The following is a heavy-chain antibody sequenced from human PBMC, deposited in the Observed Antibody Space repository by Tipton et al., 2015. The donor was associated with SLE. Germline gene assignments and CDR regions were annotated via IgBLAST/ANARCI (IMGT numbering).Heavy chain of an antibody. D-gene: IGHD3-22*01. J-gene: IGHJ4*02. CDR2: IYHSGSI. Sequence: LRLSCTVSGGSISSGGYYWSWVRQHPGKGLEWIGSIYHSGSIYYNLSLKSRVTISVDTSKNQFSLKLSSVTAADTAVYYCARTDLVSSYYYDLGYWGQGTLVTVSS. CDR1: GGSISSGGYY. CDR3: ARTDLVSSYYYDLGY. V-gene: IGHV4-39*07.